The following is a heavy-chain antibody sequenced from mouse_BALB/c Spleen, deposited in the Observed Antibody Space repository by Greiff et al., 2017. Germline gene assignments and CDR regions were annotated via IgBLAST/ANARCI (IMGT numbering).Heavy chain of an antibody. J-gene: IGHJ2*01. CDR1: GFTFSDYY. Sequence: EVLLVESGGGLVKPGGSLTLSCAASGFTFSDYYMYWVRQTPEKRLEWVATISDGGSYTYYPDSVKGRFTISRDNAKNNLYLQMSSLKSEDTAMYYCARGGKRYYFDYWGQGTTLTVSS. CDR2: ISDGGSYT. V-gene: IGHV5-4*02. D-gene: IGHD1-1*01. CDR3: ARGGKRYYFDY.